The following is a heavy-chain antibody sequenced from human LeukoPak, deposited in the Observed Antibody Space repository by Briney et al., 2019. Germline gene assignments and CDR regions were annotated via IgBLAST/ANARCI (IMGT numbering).Heavy chain of an antibody. Sequence: SETLSLTCTVSGGSISSSNYYWGWIRQPPGKGLEWIGSIHYSGTTYYNPSLKSRVTISVDTSKNQFSLNLSSVTAADTAVYYCARLYGDYDYFDYWGQGTLVTVSS. CDR1: GGSISSSNYY. D-gene: IGHD4-17*01. CDR2: IHYSGTT. CDR3: ARLYGDYDYFDY. J-gene: IGHJ4*02. V-gene: IGHV4-39*01.